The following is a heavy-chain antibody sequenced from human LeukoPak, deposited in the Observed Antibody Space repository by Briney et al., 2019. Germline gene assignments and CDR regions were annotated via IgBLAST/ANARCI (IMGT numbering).Heavy chain of an antibody. CDR2: IVGDGSKA. J-gene: IGHJ4*02. CDR3: ARDSITGDNSLDY. CDR1: GFTFSTYG. Sequence: QPGRSLRLSCAASGFTFSTYGMQWVRQAPGKGLKWVAVIVGDGSKAHYADSVRGRFTVSRDNSKNTLYLQMTSLRAEDTAVYYCARDSITGDNSLDYWGRGTLVTVSS. D-gene: IGHD7-27*01. V-gene: IGHV3-33*05.